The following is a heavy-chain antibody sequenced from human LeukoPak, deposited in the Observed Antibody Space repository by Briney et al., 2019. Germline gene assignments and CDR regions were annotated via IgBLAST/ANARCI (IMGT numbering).Heavy chain of an antibody. CDR1: GLTFSSYA. CDR3: AKGNSGALYYFDY. CDR2: ISGSGGST. J-gene: IGHJ4*02. Sequence: GGSLRLSCAASGLTFSSYAMSWVRQAPGKGLEWVSAISGSGGSTYYADSVKGRFTISRDNSKNTLYLQMNSLRAEDTAVYYCAKGNSGALYYFDYWGQGTLVTVSS. D-gene: IGHD4/OR15-4a*01. V-gene: IGHV3-23*01.